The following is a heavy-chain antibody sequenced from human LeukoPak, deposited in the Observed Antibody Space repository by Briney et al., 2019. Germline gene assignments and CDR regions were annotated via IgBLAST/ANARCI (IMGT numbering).Heavy chain of an antibody. CDR1: GGSISSSSYY. CDR3: ATIAVAGTFYFDY. V-gene: IGHV4-39*01. Sequence: ASETLSLTCTVSGGSISSSSYYWGWIRQPPGKGLEWIGSIYYSGSTYYNPSLKSRVTISIDTSKNQFSLKLSSVTAADTAVYYCATIAVAGTFYFDYWGQGTLVTVSS. D-gene: IGHD6-19*01. CDR2: IYYSGST. J-gene: IGHJ4*02.